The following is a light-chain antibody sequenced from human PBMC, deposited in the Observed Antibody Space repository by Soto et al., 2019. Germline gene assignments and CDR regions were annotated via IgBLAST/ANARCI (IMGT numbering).Light chain of an antibody. CDR1: SSDVGIYNR. V-gene: IGLV2-18*02. J-gene: IGLJ1*01. CDR3: SSSSSINTYV. Sequence: QAGQTHTPSVSPSPEQSVTISCTGTSSDVGIYNRVSWYQQPPGTAPKLIIYGVNNRPSGVPDRFSGSKSGNTASLTISGLQAEDEADYYCSSSSSINTYVFGTGTKVTVL. CDR2: GVN.